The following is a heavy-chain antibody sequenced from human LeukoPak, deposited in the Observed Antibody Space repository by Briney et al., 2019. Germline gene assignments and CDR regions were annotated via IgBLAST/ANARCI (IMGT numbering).Heavy chain of an antibody. J-gene: IGHJ4*02. D-gene: IGHD6-13*01. CDR2: IYYSGST. CDR1: GGSISSYY. CDR3: ATTIIAAAGTTGGYYFDY. Sequence: SETLSPTCTVSGGSISSYYWSWIRQPPGKGLEWIGYIYYSGSTNYNPSLKSRVTISVDTSKNQFSLKLSSVTAADTAVYYCATTIIAAAGTTGGYYFDYWGQGTLVTVSS. V-gene: IGHV4-59*08.